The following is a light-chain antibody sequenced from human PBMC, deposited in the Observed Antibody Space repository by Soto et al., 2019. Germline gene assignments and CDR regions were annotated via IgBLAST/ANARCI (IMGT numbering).Light chain of an antibody. J-gene: IGKJ1*01. Sequence: EIVMTQSPATLSVSPGESATLSCRASQSVTNNLAWYQQKPGQAPRLLIYDASTRATAFPARFSGSGSGTEFTLTISSLQSEDFAVYYCQQYNKWPRTFGQGTKVEIK. CDR2: DAS. CDR3: QQYNKWPRT. CDR1: QSVTNN. V-gene: IGKV3-15*01.